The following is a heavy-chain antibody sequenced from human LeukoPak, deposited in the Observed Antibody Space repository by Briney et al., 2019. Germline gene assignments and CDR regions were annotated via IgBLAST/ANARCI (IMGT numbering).Heavy chain of an antibody. V-gene: IGHV4-4*09. CDR1: GGSISSYY. CDR2: IYTSGST. J-gene: IGHJ3*02. CDR3: ARSLATVTTTGKDAFDI. D-gene: IGHD4-17*01. Sequence: SETLSLTCTVSGGSISSYYWSWIRQPPGKGLEWIGYIYTSGSTNYNPSLKSRVTISVDTSKNQFSLELSSVTAADTAVYYCARSLATVTTTGKDAFDIWGQGTMVTVSS.